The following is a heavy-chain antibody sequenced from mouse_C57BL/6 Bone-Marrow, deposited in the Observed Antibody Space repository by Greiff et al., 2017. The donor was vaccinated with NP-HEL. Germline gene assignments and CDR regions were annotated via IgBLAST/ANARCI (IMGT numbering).Heavy chain of an antibody. D-gene: IGHD1-1*02. CDR2: SYPRSGNT. V-gene: IGHV1-81*01. CDR3: ARLGGVAY. J-gene: IGHJ3*01. CDR1: GYTFTSYG. Sequence: QVQLQQSGAELARPGASVKLSCKASGYTFTSYGISWVKQRTGQGREWIGESYPRSGNTYYNEKFKGKATLTADKSSSTAYMGLRSLTSEDPAVYFCARLGGVAYWGQGTLVTVSA.